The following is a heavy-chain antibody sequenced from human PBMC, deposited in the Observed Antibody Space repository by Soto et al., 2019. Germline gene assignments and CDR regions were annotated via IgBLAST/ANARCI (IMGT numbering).Heavy chain of an antibody. Sequence: VHLVESGGGLVQPGGSLRLSCAASGFTFRTYAMTWVRQAPGKGLEWVSGISDSGGDTYYADSVKGRFTISRDNSENTLYLQMNSLRVEDTAVYYCAKGRVSDCWGQGTLVTVSS. CDR2: ISDSGGDT. CDR3: AKGRVSDC. V-gene: IGHV3-23*04. D-gene: IGHD6-13*01. CDR1: GFTFRTYA. J-gene: IGHJ4*02.